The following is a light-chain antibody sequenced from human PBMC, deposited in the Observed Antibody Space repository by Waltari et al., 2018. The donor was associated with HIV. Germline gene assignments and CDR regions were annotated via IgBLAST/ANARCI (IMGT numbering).Light chain of an antibody. Sequence: IVMTSSPLSLRVTPGERASISCRSSLSLLHSNGYNYLDWDLQKPGQSPQLLIFLGSNRASGVPDRFSGSGSGTDFTLKISRVEAEDVGVYYCMQALQTQYTFGQGTKLEIK. CDR2: LGS. J-gene: IGKJ2*01. CDR1: LSLLHSNGYNY. CDR3: MQALQTQYT. V-gene: IGKV2-28*01.